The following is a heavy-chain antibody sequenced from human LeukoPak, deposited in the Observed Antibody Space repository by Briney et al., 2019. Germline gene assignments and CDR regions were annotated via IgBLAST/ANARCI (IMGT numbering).Heavy chain of an antibody. CDR1: GGSISSSSYY. V-gene: IGHV4-39*02. J-gene: IGHJ4*02. D-gene: IGHD6-19*01. Sequence: PSETLSLTCTVSGGSISSSSYYWGWIRQPPGKGLEWIGSIYYSGSTYYNPSLKSRVTISVDTSKNQFSLKLSSVTAADTAVYYCAREYPNSSGWYWDWGQGTLVTVSS. CDR2: IYYSGST. CDR3: AREYPNSSGWYWD.